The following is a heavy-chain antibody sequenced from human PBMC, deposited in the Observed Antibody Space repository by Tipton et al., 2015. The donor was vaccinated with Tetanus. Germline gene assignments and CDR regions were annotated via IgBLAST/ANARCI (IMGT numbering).Heavy chain of an antibody. J-gene: IGHJ4*02. CDR2: IYTSGST. CDR1: GGSISSYY. V-gene: IGHV4-4*07. Sequence: TLSLTCTVSGGSISSYYWSWIRQPAGKGLEWIGRIYTSGSTNYNPSLKSRVTMSVDTSKNQFSLKLNSVTAADTAVYYCARGVWFGPGPRYYFDYWGQGTPVTVSS. D-gene: IGHD3-10*01. CDR3: ARGVWFGPGPRYYFDY.